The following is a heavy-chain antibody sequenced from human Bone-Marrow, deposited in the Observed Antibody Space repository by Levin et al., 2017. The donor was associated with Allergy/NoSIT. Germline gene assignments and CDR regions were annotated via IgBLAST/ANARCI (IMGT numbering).Heavy chain of an antibody. V-gene: IGHV3-23*01. CDR1: GFIFDNFA. D-gene: IGHD3-22*01. CDR2: ISSSGDRT. CDR3: AKDVNYYHTSGYIDH. Sequence: GESLKISCAASGFIFDNFAMNWVRQAPGKGLEWVSVISSSGDRTDYADSVKGRFTISRDNSNNTLYLQMDSLRAEDTAIYYCAKDVNYYHTSGYIDHWGQGTLATVSS. J-gene: IGHJ4*02.